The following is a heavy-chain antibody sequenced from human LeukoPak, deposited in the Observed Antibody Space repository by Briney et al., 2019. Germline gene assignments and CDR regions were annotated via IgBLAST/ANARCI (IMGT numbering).Heavy chain of an antibody. Sequence: ASVKVSCKASGYTFINDAIHWVRQAPGQRLEWMGWINIGNGNTKYSQNFQGRITITRDTSATTAYMDLSSLRSEDTAMYYCARRLGRSFDYWGQGTLVTVSS. J-gene: IGHJ4*02. CDR3: ARRLGRSFDY. CDR2: INIGNGNT. V-gene: IGHV1-3*04. CDR1: GYTFINDA. D-gene: IGHD2-21*01.